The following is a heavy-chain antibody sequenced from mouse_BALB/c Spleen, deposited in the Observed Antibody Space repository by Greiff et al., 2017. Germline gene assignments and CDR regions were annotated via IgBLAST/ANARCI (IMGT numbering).Heavy chain of an antibody. CDR1: GFNIKDTY. D-gene: IGHD2-3*01. J-gene: IGHJ4*01. Sequence: VQLQQSGAELVKPGASVKLSCTASGFNIKDTYMHWVKQRPEQGLEWIGRIDPANGNTKYDPKFQGKATITADTSSNTAYLQLSSLTSEDTAVYYCAREAWLLHYYAMDYWGQGTSVTVSS. V-gene: IGHV14-3*02. CDR3: AREAWLLHYYAMDY. CDR2: IDPANGNT.